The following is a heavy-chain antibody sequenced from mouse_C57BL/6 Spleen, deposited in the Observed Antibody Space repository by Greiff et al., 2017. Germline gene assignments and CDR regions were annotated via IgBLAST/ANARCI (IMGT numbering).Heavy chain of an antibody. CDR1: GFTFSSYT. CDR2: ISGGGGNT. J-gene: IGHJ1*03. Sequence: EVKVVESGGGLVKPGGSLKLSCAASGFTFSSYTMSWVRQTPEKRLEWVATISGGGGNTYYPDSVKGRFTISRDNAKNTLYLQMSSLRSEDTALYYCARNITTVVNFDVWGTGTTVTVSS. CDR3: ARNITTVVNFDV. V-gene: IGHV5-9*01. D-gene: IGHD1-1*01.